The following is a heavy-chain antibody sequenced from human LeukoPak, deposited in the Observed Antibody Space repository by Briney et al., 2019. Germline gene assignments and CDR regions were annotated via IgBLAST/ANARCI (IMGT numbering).Heavy chain of an antibody. CDR1: GYTFTSYA. CDR3: ARENEDDSSGYYPFFDY. Sequence: GASVKVSCKASGYTFTSYAMNWVRQAPGQGLEWMGWINTNTGNPTYAQGFTGRFVFSLDTSVSTAYLQISSLKAKDTAVYYCARENEDDSSGYYPFFDYWGQGTLVTVSS. CDR2: INTNTGNP. D-gene: IGHD3-22*01. J-gene: IGHJ4*02. V-gene: IGHV7-4-1*02.